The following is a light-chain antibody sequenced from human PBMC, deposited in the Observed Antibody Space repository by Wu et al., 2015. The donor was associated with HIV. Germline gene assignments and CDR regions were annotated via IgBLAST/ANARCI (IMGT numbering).Light chain of an antibody. V-gene: IGKV3-20*01. Sequence: EIVLTQSPGTLSLSPGERATLSCRAGQTVTSSYLAWYQQKPGQAPRLLIYGAFSRATGTPDRFSGSGSGTNFTLTISRLEPEDFAVYYCQQYATSPFTFGPGTKVDIK. J-gene: IGKJ3*01. CDR1: QTVTSSY. CDR3: QQYATSPFT. CDR2: GAF.